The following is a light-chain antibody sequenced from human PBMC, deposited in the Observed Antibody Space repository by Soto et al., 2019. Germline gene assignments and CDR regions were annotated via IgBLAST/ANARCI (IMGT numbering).Light chain of an antibody. J-gene: IGLJ1*01. CDR2: EVN. V-gene: IGLV2-8*01. Sequence: QSVLNQPPSASGSPGQAVTISFTGTNSDVGGYNYVSWYQQYPGKAPKLIIYEVNERPSGVPDRFSGSKSGNTASLTVSGLQTADEADYYCSSYAGSNWYVFGTGTKVTVL. CDR1: NSDVGGYNY. CDR3: SSYAGSNWYV.